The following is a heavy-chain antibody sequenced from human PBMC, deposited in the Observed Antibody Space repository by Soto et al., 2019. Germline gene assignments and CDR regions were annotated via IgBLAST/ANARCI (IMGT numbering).Heavy chain of an antibody. J-gene: IGHJ4*02. D-gene: IGHD5-18*01. Sequence: SETLSLTCAVSSGTLSSSNWWTWVRQPPGKGLEWIGEINQSGSPNYNPSLRSRVTISVDKSKSQFFLKLSSVTAADTAIYYCATGVRGYSYGSIDFWGQGTLVTVSS. CDR3: ATGVRGYSYGSIDF. CDR1: SGTLSSSNW. V-gene: IGHV4-4*02. CDR2: INQSGSP.